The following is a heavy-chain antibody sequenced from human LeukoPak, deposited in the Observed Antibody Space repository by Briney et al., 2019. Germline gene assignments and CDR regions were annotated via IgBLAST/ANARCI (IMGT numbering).Heavy chain of an antibody. Sequence: PSETLSLTCTVSGGSISSGDYYWSWIRQPPGKGLEWIGSIYYSGSTYYNPSLKSRVTISVDTSKNQFSLKLSSVTAADTAVYYCAGLPRIASRPAWFDPWGQGTLVTVSS. CDR3: AGLPRIASRPAWFDP. CDR2: IYYSGST. D-gene: IGHD6-6*01. CDR1: GGSISSGDYY. V-gene: IGHV4-39*01. J-gene: IGHJ5*02.